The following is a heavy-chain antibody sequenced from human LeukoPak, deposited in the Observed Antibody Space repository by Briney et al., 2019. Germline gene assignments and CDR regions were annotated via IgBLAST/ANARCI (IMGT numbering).Heavy chain of an antibody. V-gene: IGHV4-34*01. Sequence: SETLSLTCAVYGGSFSGYYWSWIRQPPGKGLEWIGEINHSGSTNYNPSLKSRVTISVDTSKNQFSLKLSSVTAADTAVYYCASTGYSSGFRTYYFDYWGQGTLVTVSS. CDR2: INHSGST. J-gene: IGHJ4*02. CDR3: ASTGYSSGFRTYYFDY. D-gene: IGHD6-19*01. CDR1: GGSFSGYY.